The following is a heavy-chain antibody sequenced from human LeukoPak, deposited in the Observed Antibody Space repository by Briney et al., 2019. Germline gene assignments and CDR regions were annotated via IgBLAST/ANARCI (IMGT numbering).Heavy chain of an antibody. Sequence: GGSLRLFCAASGFTFSSYWMSWVRQAPGKGLEWVANIKQDGSEKYYVDSVKGRFTISRDNAKNSLYLQMNSLRAEDTAVYYCARDARWLDWRYFDYWGQGTLVTVSS. CDR1: GFTFSSYW. V-gene: IGHV3-7*01. J-gene: IGHJ4*02. D-gene: IGHD5-24*01. CDR2: IKQDGSEK. CDR3: ARDARWLDWRYFDY.